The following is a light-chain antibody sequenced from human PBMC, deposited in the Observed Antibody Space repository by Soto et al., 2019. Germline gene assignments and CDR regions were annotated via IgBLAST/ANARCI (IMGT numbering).Light chain of an antibody. CDR1: QSISTN. Sequence: EIVMTQSPATLSVPPGERATLSCRASQSISTNLAWYQQKPGQAPRLLIYGAYTRATGIPARFSDSGSGTEFTLTISSLQSEDFTVYYCQQYYNGQAFGQETKVEMK. J-gene: IGKJ1*01. CDR3: QQYYNGQA. CDR2: GAY. V-gene: IGKV3-15*01.